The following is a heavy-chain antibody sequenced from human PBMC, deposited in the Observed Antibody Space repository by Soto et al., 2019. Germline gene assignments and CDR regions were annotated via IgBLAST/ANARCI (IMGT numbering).Heavy chain of an antibody. CDR1: GFTFGDYA. CDR2: IRSKAYGGTT. CDR3: SSNGVLRFLEWLSGDAFDI. Sequence: GGSLRLSCTASGFTFGDYAMSWFRQAPGKGLEWVGFIRSKAYGGTTEYAASVKGRFTISRDDSKSIAYLQMNSLKTEDTAVYYCSSNGVLRFLEWLSGDAFDIWGQGTMVTVSS. J-gene: IGHJ3*02. D-gene: IGHD3-3*01. V-gene: IGHV3-49*03.